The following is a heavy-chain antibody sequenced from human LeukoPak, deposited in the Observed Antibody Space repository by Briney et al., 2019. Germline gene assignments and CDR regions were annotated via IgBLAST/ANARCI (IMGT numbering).Heavy chain of an antibody. J-gene: IGHJ4*02. Sequence: GGSLRLSCAASEFPFSDFWMSWVRQAPGKGLEWVATMNQDGSQRYHLDSVKGGFTISRDNAESSLYLQMNSLTAEDTAIYYCTRGGQQLPDYWGQGTLVTVSS. CDR1: EFPFSDFW. V-gene: IGHV3-7*01. CDR3: TRGGQQLPDY. D-gene: IGHD4-11*01. CDR2: MNQDGSQR.